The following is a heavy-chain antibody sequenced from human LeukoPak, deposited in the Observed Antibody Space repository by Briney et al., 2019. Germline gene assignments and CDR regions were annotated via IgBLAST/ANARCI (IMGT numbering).Heavy chain of an antibody. D-gene: IGHD6-13*01. J-gene: IGHJ4*02. V-gene: IGHV1-3*01. CDR3: ARTARIAATVGDYFDY. CDR1: GYTFTSHA. CDR2: INAGSGDT. Sequence: ASVKVSCKASGYTFTSHAIHWVRQAPGQWPEWMGWINAGSGDTKCSQNLEGRVTITRDTSASTAYMELSSLKSEDTAVYYCARTARIAATVGDYFDYWGQGTLVTVSS.